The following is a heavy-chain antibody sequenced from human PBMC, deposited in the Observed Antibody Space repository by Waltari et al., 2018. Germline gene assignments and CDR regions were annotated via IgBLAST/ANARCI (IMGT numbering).Heavy chain of an antibody. CDR3: ARRSRGSGSYAFGAFDI. CDR1: GPISSTTYY. V-gene: IGHV4-39*01. Sequence: QLQLQESGPGLVKPSETLSLTCTVSGPISSTTYYWGWIRQPPGKGLEWIGSMSSSGHTYYNPSLKSRVTISVDTSKNQFSLRLSSVTAADTAVYYCARRSRGSGSYAFGAFDIWGQGTMVIVSS. CDR2: MSSSGHT. D-gene: IGHD1-26*01. J-gene: IGHJ3*02.